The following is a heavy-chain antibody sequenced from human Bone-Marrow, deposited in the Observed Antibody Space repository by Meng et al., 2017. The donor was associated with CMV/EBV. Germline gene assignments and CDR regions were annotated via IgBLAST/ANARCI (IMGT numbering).Heavy chain of an antibody. D-gene: IGHD2-2*01. Sequence: SVKVSCKASGGTFSSYAISWVRQAPGQGLEWMGGIIPIFGTANYAQKFQGRVTITTDESTSTAYMELSSLRSEDTAVYYWARVRGWGGLYCSSTSCPNWFDPWGQGTLVTVSS. CDR3: ARVRGWGGLYCSSTSCPNWFDP. V-gene: IGHV1-69*05. J-gene: IGHJ5*02. CDR1: GGTFSSYA. CDR2: IIPIFGTA.